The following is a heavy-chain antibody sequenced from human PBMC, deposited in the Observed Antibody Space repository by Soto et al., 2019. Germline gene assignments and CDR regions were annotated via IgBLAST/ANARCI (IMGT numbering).Heavy chain of an antibody. V-gene: IGHV3-23*01. Sequence: EVQLLESGGGLVQPGRSLRLSCAASGFTFSSYAMSWVRQAPGKGLEWVAGISGSGGSTYYADSVKGRFTISRDNSKNALYLQMNSLRAEDTAVYYCARSTAYDTVTKFFDYWGQGTLVVVSS. CDR3: ARSTAYDTVTKFFDY. J-gene: IGHJ4*02. CDR1: GFTFSSYA. D-gene: IGHD4-17*01. CDR2: ISGSGGST.